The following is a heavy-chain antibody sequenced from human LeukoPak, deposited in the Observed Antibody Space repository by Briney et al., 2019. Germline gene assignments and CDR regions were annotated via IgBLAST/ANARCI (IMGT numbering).Heavy chain of an antibody. Sequence: PGGSLRLSCAASGFTFSSYGMHWVRQAPGKGLEWVAVVSYDGSNKYYADSVKGRFTISRDNSKNTLYLQMNSLRAEDTAVYYCAKDNGNDAFDIWGQGTMVTVSS. V-gene: IGHV3-30*18. CDR3: AKDNGNDAFDI. CDR2: VSYDGSNK. J-gene: IGHJ3*02. D-gene: IGHD4-17*01. CDR1: GFTFSSYG.